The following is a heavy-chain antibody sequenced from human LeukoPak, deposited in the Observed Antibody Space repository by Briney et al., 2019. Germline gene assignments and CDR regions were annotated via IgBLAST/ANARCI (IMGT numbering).Heavy chain of an antibody. D-gene: IGHD1-7*01. CDR2: ISSSSSYI. Sequence: GGSLRLSCATSGFTFSDYYMSWIRQAPGKGLEWVSSISSSSSYIYYADSVKGRFTISRDNAKNSLYLQMNSLRAEDTAVYYCARDSGNYLDAFDIWGQGTMVTVSS. J-gene: IGHJ3*02. CDR3: ARDSGNYLDAFDI. V-gene: IGHV3-11*06. CDR1: GFTFSDYY.